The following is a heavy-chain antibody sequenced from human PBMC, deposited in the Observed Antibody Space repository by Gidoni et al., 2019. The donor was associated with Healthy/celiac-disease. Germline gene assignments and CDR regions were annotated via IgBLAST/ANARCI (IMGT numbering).Heavy chain of an antibody. V-gene: IGHV3-73*02. CDR1: GFTFSGSA. J-gene: IGHJ4*02. CDR2: IRSKAHSYAT. D-gene: IGHD6-13*01. Sequence: EVQLVESGGGVVQPGGSLKLACAASGFTFSGSATHWVRQASGKGLEWVVRIRSKAHSYATAYSASVKGRFTISRDDSTNTAYLQMNSLKTEDTAVYYCTRRDYSSSSFVDYWGQGTLVTVSS. CDR3: TRRDYSSSSFVDY.